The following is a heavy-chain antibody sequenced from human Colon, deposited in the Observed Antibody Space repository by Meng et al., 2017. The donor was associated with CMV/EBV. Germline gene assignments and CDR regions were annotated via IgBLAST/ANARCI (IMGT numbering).Heavy chain of an antibody. D-gene: IGHD3-3*02. J-gene: IGHJ6*02. CDR3: AREVGILIGRPIFGLDV. CDR2: MYYTGTA. V-gene: IGHV4-61*03. CDR1: GASVSNGSFY. Sequence: SETLSLTCSVSGASVSNGSFYWSWLRRAPGKGLEWIGYMYYTGTAYYSPSLKSRVTISVDTSKNHFSLKMSSVTAADTAIYYCAREVGILIGRPIFGLDVWGRGTAVTVSS.